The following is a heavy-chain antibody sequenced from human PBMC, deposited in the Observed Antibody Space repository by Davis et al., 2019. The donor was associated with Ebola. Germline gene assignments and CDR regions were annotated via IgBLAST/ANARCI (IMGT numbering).Heavy chain of an antibody. V-gene: IGHV4-34*01. D-gene: IGHD3-22*01. CDR1: GGSFSGYY. CDR3: ARALYYDSPFDY. Sequence: PSETLSLTCAVYGGSFSGYYWSWIRQPPGKGLEWIGEINHSGSTNYNPSLKSRVTISVDTSKNQFSLKLSSVTAADTAVYYCARALYYDSPFDYWGQGTLVTVSS. J-gene: IGHJ4*02. CDR2: INHSGST.